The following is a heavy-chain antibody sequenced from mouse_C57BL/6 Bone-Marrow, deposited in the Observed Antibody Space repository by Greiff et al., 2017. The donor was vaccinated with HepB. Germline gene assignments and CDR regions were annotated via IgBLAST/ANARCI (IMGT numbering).Heavy chain of an antibody. J-gene: IGHJ2*01. CDR1: GYTFTSYW. CDR2: IYPGSGST. V-gene: IGHV1-55*01. CDR3: ASPLGSSLFDY. Sequence: QVQLLQPGAELVKPGASVKMSCKASGYTFTSYWITWVKQRPGQGLEWIGDIYPGSGSTNYNEKFKCKATLTVDTSSSTAYMQLSSLTSEDSAVYYCASPLGSSLFDYWGQGTTLTVSS. D-gene: IGHD1-1*01.